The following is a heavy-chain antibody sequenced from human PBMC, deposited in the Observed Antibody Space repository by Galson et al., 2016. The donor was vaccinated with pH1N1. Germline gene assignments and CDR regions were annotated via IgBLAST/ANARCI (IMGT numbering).Heavy chain of an antibody. Sequence: WMGLVDPENGEATYAKKFQGRVTITADTSTDTAYMELSSLTSEDTAVFYCVVATGDYWGQGSLVTVSS. CDR3: VVATGDY. V-gene: IGHV1-69-2*01. D-gene: IGHD5-12*01. CDR2: VDPENGEA. J-gene: IGHJ4*02.